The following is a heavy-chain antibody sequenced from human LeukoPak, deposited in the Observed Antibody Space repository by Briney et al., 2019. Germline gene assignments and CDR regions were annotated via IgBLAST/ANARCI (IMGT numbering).Heavy chain of an antibody. CDR3: ARDRRYDILTGFSNFFDY. V-gene: IGHV3-30-3*01. CDR2: ISYDGSNK. Sequence: GGSLRLSCAASRFTFSIYAMHWVRQAPGKGLEWVAFISYDGSNKYYAHSVKGRFTISRNNSKNTVYMQMNSLRGKDTAVYYCARDRRYDILTGFSNFFDYWGQGTLVTVAS. J-gene: IGHJ4*02. D-gene: IGHD3-9*01. CDR1: RFTFSIYA.